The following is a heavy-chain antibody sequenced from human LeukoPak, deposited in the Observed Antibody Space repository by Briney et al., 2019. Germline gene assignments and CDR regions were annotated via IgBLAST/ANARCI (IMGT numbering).Heavy chain of an antibody. CDR3: TRLRGVGTAMDGMDV. Sequence: PGGSLRLSCAASGFTFSGSAMHWVRQASGKGLEWVGRIRSKANSYATAYAASVKGRFTISRDDSKNTAYLQMNSLKTEDTAVYYCTRLRGVGTAMDGMDVWGQGTTVTVSS. D-gene: IGHD5-18*01. V-gene: IGHV3-73*01. CDR2: IRSKANSYAT. J-gene: IGHJ6*02. CDR1: GFTFSGSA.